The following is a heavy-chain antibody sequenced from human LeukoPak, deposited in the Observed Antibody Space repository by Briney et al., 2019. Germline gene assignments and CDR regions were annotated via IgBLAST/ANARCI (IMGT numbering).Heavy chain of an antibody. V-gene: IGHV3-30*02. D-gene: IGHD6-6*01. CDR3: AREGLREQLGLDY. CDR1: GFTFSSYG. CDR2: IRYDGSDK. J-gene: IGHJ4*02. Sequence: GGSLRLSCSASGFTFSSYGMHWVRQAPGKGLVWVAFIRYDGSDKYYAESVKGRFTISRDNSKNTLYLQMNSLRTEDTAVYYCAREGLREQLGLDYWGQGTLVTVSS.